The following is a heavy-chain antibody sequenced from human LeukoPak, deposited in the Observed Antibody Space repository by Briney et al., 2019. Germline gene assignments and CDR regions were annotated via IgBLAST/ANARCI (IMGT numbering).Heavy chain of an antibody. J-gene: IGHJ4*02. CDR3: AKSEGSYYPFDY. V-gene: IGHV4-39*07. CDR1: GGSISSSSYY. Sequence: SETLSLTCTVSGGSISSSSYYWGWIRQPPGKGLEWIGSIYYSGSTYYNPSLKSRVTISVDTSKNQFSLKLSSVTAADTAVYYCAKSEGSYYPFDYWGQGTLVTVSS. D-gene: IGHD3-10*01. CDR2: IYYSGST.